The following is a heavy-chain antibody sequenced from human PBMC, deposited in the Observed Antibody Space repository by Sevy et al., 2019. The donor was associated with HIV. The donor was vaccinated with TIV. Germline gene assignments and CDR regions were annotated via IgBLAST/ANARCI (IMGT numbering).Heavy chain of an antibody. V-gene: IGHV1-24*01. Sequence: ASVKVSCKVSGRTLTQLSIHWARQAPGIGLDWMGTFDPEDDEKIYAQKFQGRVTMTEDTSTDTAFMELSRLRSEDTAVYYCATTKDYYESSGYPFDYWGQGTLVTVSS. D-gene: IGHD5-12*01. CDR1: GRTLTQLS. J-gene: IGHJ4*02. CDR2: FDPEDDEK. CDR3: ATTKDYYESSGYPFDY.